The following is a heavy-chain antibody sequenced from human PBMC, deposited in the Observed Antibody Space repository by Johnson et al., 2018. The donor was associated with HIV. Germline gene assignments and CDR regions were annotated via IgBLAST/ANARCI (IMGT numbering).Heavy chain of an antibody. V-gene: IGHV3-11*04. CDR1: GFTFSDYY. Sequence: QVQLVESGGGLVKPGGSLRLSCAASGFTFSDYYMSWIRQAPGKGLEWISYISPSGTTVYYADSVKGRFTISRDNAKKSLYVQMKSLRAADTALYYCARGGSDAFDIWGQGTMVTVS. CDR2: ISPSGTTV. J-gene: IGHJ3*02. CDR3: ARGGSDAFDI. D-gene: IGHD3-16*01.